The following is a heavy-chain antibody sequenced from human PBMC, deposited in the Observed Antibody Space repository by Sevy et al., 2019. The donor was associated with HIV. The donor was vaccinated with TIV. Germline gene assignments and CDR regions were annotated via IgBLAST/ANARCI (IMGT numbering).Heavy chain of an antibody. CDR1: GYTLTAFA. CDR3: ATTKDYYDSSAYPVDY. Sequence: ASVKVSCKVSGYTLTAFAMHWVRQAPGKGLEWMGTFDPEDDERIYAQKFRGRVSMTEDTSADTAYMELSSLRSEDTAIYYCATTKDYYDSSAYPVDYWGQGTLVTVSS. CDR2: FDPEDDER. D-gene: IGHD3-22*01. V-gene: IGHV1-24*01. J-gene: IGHJ4*02.